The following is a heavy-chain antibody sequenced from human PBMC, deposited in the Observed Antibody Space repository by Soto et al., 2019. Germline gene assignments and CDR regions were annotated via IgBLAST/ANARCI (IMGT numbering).Heavy chain of an antibody. CDR1: GYTFTMHK. V-gene: IGHV1-46*01. CDR3: ARDAAFAFVVGATTIADF. D-gene: IGHD1-26*01. Sequence: QVQLVQSGSEVKKAGASVRVSCTASGYTFTMHKMHWVRQAPGQALEWMGLTDPSGGHTTYAQKFRGRVSMTGDTSTDTVYLELSSLRFEDTAVYYCARDAAFAFVVGATTIADFWGQGTLVTVSS. CDR2: TDPSGGHT. J-gene: IGHJ4*02.